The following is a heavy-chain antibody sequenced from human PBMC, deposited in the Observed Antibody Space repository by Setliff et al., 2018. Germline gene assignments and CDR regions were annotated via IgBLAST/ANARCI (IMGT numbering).Heavy chain of an antibody. CDR3: ARTGTYGYFDY. CDR2: IYYRGDA. J-gene: IGHJ4*02. Sequence: SETLSLTCTVSGASLNSGTYYWGWIRQPPGKGLEWIGRIYYRGDAYYNASLKGRLTISVDMAQNQFSLRLTSVTAADTAVYYCARTGTYGYFDYWGQGALVTVSS. D-gene: IGHD1-1*01. CDR1: GASLNSGTYY. V-gene: IGHV4-39*01.